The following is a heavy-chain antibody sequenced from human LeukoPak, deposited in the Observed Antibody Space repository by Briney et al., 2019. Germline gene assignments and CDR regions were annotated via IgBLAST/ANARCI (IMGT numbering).Heavy chain of an antibody. D-gene: IGHD3-10*01. Sequence: SETLSLTCTVSGGSISGFFWTWIRQSPGKGPEYIGYIYYSGTTDYNPTLKSRVSMSVDTSQNQFLLNLTSVTAADTAIYYCARVGYGSGSWGWFDPWGQGTLVTVSS. V-gene: IGHV4-59*01. J-gene: IGHJ5*02. CDR2: IYYSGTT. CDR3: ARVGYGSGSWGWFDP. CDR1: GGSISGFF.